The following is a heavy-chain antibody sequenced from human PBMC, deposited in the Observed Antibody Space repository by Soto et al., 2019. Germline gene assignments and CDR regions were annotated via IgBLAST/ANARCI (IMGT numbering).Heavy chain of an antibody. V-gene: IGHV4-59*01. CDR3: ARDFLYDSSGHYGMDV. CDR2: IYYSGST. D-gene: IGHD3-22*01. J-gene: IGHJ6*02. CDR1: GGSISSYY. Sequence: PSETLSLTCTVSGGSISSYYWSWIRQPPGKGLEWIGYIYYSGSTNYNPSLKSRVTISVDTSKNQFSLKLSSVTAADTDVYYCARDFLYDSSGHYGMDVWGQGTTVTVSS.